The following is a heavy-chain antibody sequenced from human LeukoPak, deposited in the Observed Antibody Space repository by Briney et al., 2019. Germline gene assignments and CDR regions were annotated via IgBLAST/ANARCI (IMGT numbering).Heavy chain of an antibody. CDR3: ARHEYGSGSLFDY. J-gene: IGHJ4*02. CDR1: GDSISSSCYY. CDR2: IYYSGRT. V-gene: IGHV4-39*01. D-gene: IGHD3-10*01. Sequence: SETLSLTCTVSGDSISSSCYYWGWIRQPPGKGLEWIGSIYYSGRTYYNPSLKSRVTISEDTSKIQFSLKLSPVTAADTAVYYSARHEYGSGSLFDYWGQGTLVTVSS.